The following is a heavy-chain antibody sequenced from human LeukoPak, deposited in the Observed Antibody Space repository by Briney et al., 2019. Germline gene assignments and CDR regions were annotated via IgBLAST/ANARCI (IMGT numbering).Heavy chain of an antibody. CDR1: GGTFSSYA. V-gene: IGHV1-69*13. CDR3: ARAWALTYSSSCLGD. Sequence: GASVKVSCKASGGTFSSYAISWVRQAPGQGLEWMGGIIPIFGTANYAQKFQGRVTITADESTSTAYMELSSLRSEDTAVYYCARAWALTYSSSCLGDWGQGTLVTVSS. D-gene: IGHD6-13*01. CDR2: IIPIFGTA. J-gene: IGHJ4*02.